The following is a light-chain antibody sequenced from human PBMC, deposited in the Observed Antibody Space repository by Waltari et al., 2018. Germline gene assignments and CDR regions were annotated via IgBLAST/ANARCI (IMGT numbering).Light chain of an antibody. CDR1: QRVLYSSNNKNY. J-gene: IGKJ2*01. CDR2: CAS. CDR3: QQYDSIPYT. Sequence: DIVMTQSPDSLAVSLGERATINCKSSQRVLYSSNNKNYLAWYQQKPGQPPKLLIYCASTGESWVPDRVSGSGSGTDFTLTISRLQAEDVAIDYCQQYDSIPYTFGQGTKLELK. V-gene: IGKV4-1*01.